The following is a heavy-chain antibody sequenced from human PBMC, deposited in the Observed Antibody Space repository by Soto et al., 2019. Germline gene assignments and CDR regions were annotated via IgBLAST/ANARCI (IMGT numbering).Heavy chain of an antibody. J-gene: IGHJ5*02. D-gene: IGHD6-13*01. CDR3: AKDIGLSSSSGDGWFDP. CDR2: ISWNSGSI. V-gene: IGHV3-9*01. Sequence: EVQLVESGGGLVQPGRSLRLSCAASGFTFDDYAMHWVRQAPGKGLEWVSGISWNSGSIGYADSVKGRFTISRDNAKNSLYLQMNSLRAEDTALYYCAKDIGLSSSSGDGWFDPWGQGTPGHRLL. CDR1: GFTFDDYA.